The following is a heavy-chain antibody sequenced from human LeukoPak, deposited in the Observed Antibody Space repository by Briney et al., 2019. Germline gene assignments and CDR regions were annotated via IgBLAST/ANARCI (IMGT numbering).Heavy chain of an antibody. V-gene: IGHV4-59*11. D-gene: IGHD2-2*01. CDR2: IYYSGST. Sequence: SETLSLTCTVSGGSISSHYWSWIRQPPGKGLEWIGYIYYSGSTNYNPSLKSRVTISVDTSKNQFSLKLSSVAAADTAVYYCARGHCSSTSCSRNWFDPWGQGTLVTVSS. J-gene: IGHJ5*02. CDR3: ARGHCSSTSCSRNWFDP. CDR1: GGSISSHY.